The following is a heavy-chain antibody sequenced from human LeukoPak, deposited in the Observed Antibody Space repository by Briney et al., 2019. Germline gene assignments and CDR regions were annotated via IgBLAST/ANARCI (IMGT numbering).Heavy chain of an antibody. CDR3: ARDLTH. J-gene: IGHJ4*02. CDR1: GFTFNSNW. V-gene: IGHV3-7*04. CDR2: IKPEGSEK. Sequence: GGSLRLSCAASGFTFNSNWMSWVRQAPGKGLEWVASIKPEGSEKYHVDSVRGRFTISRDNAKNSLYLQMISLRAKDTAVYYCARDLTHWGQGTLVTVSS.